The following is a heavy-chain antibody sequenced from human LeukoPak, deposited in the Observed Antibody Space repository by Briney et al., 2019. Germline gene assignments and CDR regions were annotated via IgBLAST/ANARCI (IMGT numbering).Heavy chain of an antibody. D-gene: IGHD3-3*01. V-gene: IGHV3-7*01. Sequence: GGSLRLSCAASGFTFSNYWMGWVRQAPGKRLEWVANMNIDGSEKYYADSVKGRFSISRDNAKNSLYLQMNSLRAEDTAVYYCARDPGSGYFLWGQGTTVTVSS. CDR3: ARDPGSGYFL. CDR2: MNIDGSEK. J-gene: IGHJ6*02. CDR1: GFTFSNYW.